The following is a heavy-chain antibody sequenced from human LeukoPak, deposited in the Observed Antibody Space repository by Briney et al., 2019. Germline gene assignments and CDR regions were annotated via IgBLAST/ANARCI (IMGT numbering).Heavy chain of an antibody. Sequence: GSSVQVSCQASGGTFSSYTISWVRQAPGQGLEWMGRIIPILGIANYAQKFQGRVTTTADKSTSTAYMELSSLRSEDTAVYYCARDITGLYYYGMDVWGQGTTVTVSS. CDR2: IIPILGIA. D-gene: IGHD1-14*01. CDR3: ARDITGLYYYGMDV. V-gene: IGHV1-69*04. J-gene: IGHJ6*02. CDR1: GGTFSSYT.